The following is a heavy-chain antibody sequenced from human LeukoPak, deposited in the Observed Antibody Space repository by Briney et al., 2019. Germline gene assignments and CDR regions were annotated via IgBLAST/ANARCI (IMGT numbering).Heavy chain of an antibody. V-gene: IGHV3-21*01. CDR3: ARDSLTTVTTGELWFDP. CDR1: GFTFSSYS. CDR2: ISSSSSYI. J-gene: IGHJ5*02. Sequence: GGSLRLSCAASGFTFSSYSMNWVRQAPGKGLEWVSSISSSSSYIYYADSVKGRFTISRDNAKNSLYLQMNSLRAEDTAVYYCARDSLTTVTTGELWFDPWGQGTLVTVSS. D-gene: IGHD4-17*01.